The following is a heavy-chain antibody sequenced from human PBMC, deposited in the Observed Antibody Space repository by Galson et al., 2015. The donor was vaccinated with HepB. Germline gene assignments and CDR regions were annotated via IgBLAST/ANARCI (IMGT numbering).Heavy chain of an antibody. V-gene: IGHV1-18*01. Sequence: SVKVSCKASGYTFSSYSITWVRQAPGQGLEWVGWISPHNRDTNYGQNFQGRVTMTTDTSTTTAYMELRSLRSDDTAVYYCARGALVVAVGATQNNWFDPWGQGTLVTVSS. CDR2: ISPHNRDT. CDR3: ARGALVVAVGATQNNWFDP. CDR1: GYTFSSYS. J-gene: IGHJ5*02. D-gene: IGHD2-15*01.